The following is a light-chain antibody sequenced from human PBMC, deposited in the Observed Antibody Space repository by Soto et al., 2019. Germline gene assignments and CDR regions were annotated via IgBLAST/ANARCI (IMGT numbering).Light chain of an antibody. CDR2: GAS. Sequence: DIQLTQSPSFLSASVGGRVTITCRASPAISSHLAWYQQKPGKAPNLLIYGASTLQSGVPSRFSGSGAGTQCSLTSSSLPPEDFATYYCEQLNSYSLTSGPGATVYIK. CDR3: EQLNSYSLT. CDR1: PAISSH. V-gene: IGKV1-9*01. J-gene: IGKJ3*01.